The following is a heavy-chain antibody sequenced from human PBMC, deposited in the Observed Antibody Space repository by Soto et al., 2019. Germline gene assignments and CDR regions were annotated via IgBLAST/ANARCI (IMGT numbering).Heavy chain of an antibody. CDR2: IIPIFGTA. J-gene: IGHJ6*02. V-gene: IGHV1-69*06. D-gene: IGHD4-4*01. CDR3: ARTMTTVATYYYCCDKDV. CDR1: GFTFSSYA. Sequence: SVQVSCPASGFTFSSYAIRWVRQAPGQGLTWMGGIIPIFGTANYTQKFQGRSTITAYKSTSKAYMELSSLRSEDVDVYYCARTMTTVATYYYCCDKDVWGQGTTVTVSS.